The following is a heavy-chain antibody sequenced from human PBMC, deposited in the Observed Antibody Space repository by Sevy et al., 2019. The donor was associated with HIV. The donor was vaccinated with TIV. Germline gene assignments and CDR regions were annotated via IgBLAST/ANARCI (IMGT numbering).Heavy chain of an antibody. CDR1: GFTFSDYY. J-gene: IGHJ5*02. CDR3: ARGGHYRWFDP. Sequence: GGSLRLSCAASGFTFSDYYMSWIRLAPGKGLEWVSYVSSSGTTIYYADSVKGRFTISRDNAKNSLFLQMNSLRAEDTAVSYCARGGHYRWFDPWGQGTLVTVSS. D-gene: IGHD1-26*01. CDR2: VSSSGTTI. V-gene: IGHV3-11*01.